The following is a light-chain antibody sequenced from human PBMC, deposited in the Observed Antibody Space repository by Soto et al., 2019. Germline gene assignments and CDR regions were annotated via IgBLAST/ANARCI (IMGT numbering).Light chain of an antibody. CDR2: AAS. CDR3: QQSYSSPRT. V-gene: IGKV1-39*01. J-gene: IGKJ1*01. CDR1: QNINNY. Sequence: DIQMTRSPSTLPASVGDRVTITCRASQNINNYLNWYQQKPGKAPKLMIYAASTLQRGVPSRFSGSGSGTDFTLTISSLQPEDFATYYCQQSYSSPRTFGQGTKVDIK.